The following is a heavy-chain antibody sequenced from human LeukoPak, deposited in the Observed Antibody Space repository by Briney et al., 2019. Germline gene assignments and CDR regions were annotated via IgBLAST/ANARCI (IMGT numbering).Heavy chain of an antibody. V-gene: IGHV1-18*01. D-gene: IGHD1-26*01. CDR1: GYTFISYG. CDR3: ARERRYSGSYWEYNWFDP. J-gene: IGHJ5*02. CDR2: ISAYNGNT. Sequence: ASVKVSCKASGYTFISYGISWVRQAPGQGLEWMGWISAYNGNTNYAQKLQGRVTMTTDTSTSTAYMELRSLRSDDTAVYYCARERRYSGSYWEYNWFDPWGQGTLVTVSS.